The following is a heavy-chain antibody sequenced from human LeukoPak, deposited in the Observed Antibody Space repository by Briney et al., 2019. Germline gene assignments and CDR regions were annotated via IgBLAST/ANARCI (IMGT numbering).Heavy chain of an antibody. CDR2: INPKSGDT. CDR3: ARGRRILGGPENAGDFFDF. CDR1: GYTFTDYF. V-gene: IGHV1-2*02. J-gene: IGHJ4*01. D-gene: IGHD3-16*01. Sequence: GASVKVSCMTSGYTFTDYFMHWVRQAPGQGLEWMGWINPKSGDTKDAQKFQGRVTMTRDTSIATAYLDLTGLTSDDTAVYYCARGRRILGGPENAGDFFDFWGQGTLVTVSS.